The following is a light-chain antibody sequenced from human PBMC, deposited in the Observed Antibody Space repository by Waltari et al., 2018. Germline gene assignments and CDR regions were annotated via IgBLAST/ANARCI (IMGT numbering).Light chain of an antibody. Sequence: QMTQSPSPLSASVGDKVTITCQPTQHISNNLNWYQQKPGQAPKLLIFGASSLETGVPARFSGSGSGTYFSLTISSLQPEDTAIYYCEEYDYLPVTFGGGTKVEIK. CDR1: QHISNN. V-gene: IGKV1-33*01. CDR3: EEYDYLPVT. CDR2: GAS. J-gene: IGKJ4*01.